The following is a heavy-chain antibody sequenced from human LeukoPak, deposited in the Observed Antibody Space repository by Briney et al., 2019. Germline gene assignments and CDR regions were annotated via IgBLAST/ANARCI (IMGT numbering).Heavy chain of an antibody. J-gene: IGHJ4*02. Sequence: GAPLQISSKGSGYCFTSYWIGWVRPIAGKGVEWMGTIYSGDSDTRFSPSFQGKVTISVEKSITTAYLQWSSLKASDTAMYYCARRYAAYCGGDCYSEGYFDYWGQGTLVTVSS. CDR2: IYSGDSDT. D-gene: IGHD2-21*02. CDR3: ARRYAAYCGGDCYSEGYFDY. CDR1: GYCFTSYW. V-gene: IGHV5-51*01.